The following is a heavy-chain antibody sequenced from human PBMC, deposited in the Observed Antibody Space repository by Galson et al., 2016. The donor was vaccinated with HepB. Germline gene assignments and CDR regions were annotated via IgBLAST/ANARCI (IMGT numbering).Heavy chain of an antibody. V-gene: IGHV4-31*03. J-gene: IGHJ6*02. Sequence: LSLTCTVSGGSIRSGGYYWSWIRQHPEKGLEWIGFIYYSGSAYYNSSLKSRVTISVDTSKNQSSLKLSSVTAADTAVYYCARDSRANAMDVWGQGTTVTVSS. CDR2: IYYSGSA. CDR3: ARDSRANAMDV. CDR1: GGSIRSGGYY.